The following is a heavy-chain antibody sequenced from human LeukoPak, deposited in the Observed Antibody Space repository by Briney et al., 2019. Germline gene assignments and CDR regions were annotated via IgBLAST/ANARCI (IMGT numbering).Heavy chain of an antibody. J-gene: IGHJ4*02. CDR3: ANAWVPAAHFDY. Sequence: GGSLRLSCAASGFTVSSNYMSWVRQAPGKGLEWVSVIYSGGSTYYADSVKGRFTISRDNSKNTLYLQMNSLRAEDTAVYYCANAWVPAAHFDYLGQGTLVTVSS. CDR2: IYSGGST. D-gene: IGHD2-2*01. CDR1: GFTVSSNY. V-gene: IGHV3-53*01.